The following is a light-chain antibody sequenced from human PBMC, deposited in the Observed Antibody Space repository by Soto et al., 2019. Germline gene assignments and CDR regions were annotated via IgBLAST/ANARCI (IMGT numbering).Light chain of an antibody. Sequence: AIRMTQSPSSFSASTGDRVTITCRASQGISSYLAWYQQKPGKAPKLLIYAASTLQSGVPSWFSGSGSGTDFTLTISCLQSEDFATYYCQQYYSYTHTFGQGTKLEIK. V-gene: IGKV1-8*01. J-gene: IGKJ2*01. CDR2: AAS. CDR1: QGISSY. CDR3: QQYYSYTHT.